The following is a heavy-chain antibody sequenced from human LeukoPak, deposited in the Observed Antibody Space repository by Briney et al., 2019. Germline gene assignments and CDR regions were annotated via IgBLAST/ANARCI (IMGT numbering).Heavy chain of an antibody. Sequence: PGGSLRLSCAASGFTFSSYWMHWVRQAPGKGLVWVSRINSDGSSTSYADSVKGRFTISRDNAKNSLYLQMNSLRAEDTAVYYCARDQLGVCGGDCYSAFGAFDIWGQGTMVTVSS. CDR1: GFTFSSYW. D-gene: IGHD2-21*02. CDR2: INSDGSST. J-gene: IGHJ3*02. V-gene: IGHV3-74*01. CDR3: ARDQLGVCGGDCYSAFGAFDI.